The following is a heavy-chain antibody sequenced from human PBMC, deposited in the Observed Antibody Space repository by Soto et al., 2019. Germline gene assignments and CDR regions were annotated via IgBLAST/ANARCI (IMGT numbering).Heavy chain of an antibody. CDR2: IWYDGSNK. CDR1: GFTFSSYG. Sequence: VRLSCAASGFTFSSYGMHWVRQAPGKGLEWVAVIWYDGSNKYYADSVKGRFTISRDNSKNTLYLQMNSLRAEDTAVYYCARGADDYYDSSGPLDYWGQGTLVTVSS. CDR3: ARGADDYYDSSGPLDY. J-gene: IGHJ4*02. D-gene: IGHD3-22*01. V-gene: IGHV3-33*01.